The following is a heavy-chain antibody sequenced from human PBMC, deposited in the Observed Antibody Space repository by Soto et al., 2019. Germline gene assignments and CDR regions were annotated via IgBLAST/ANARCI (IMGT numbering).Heavy chain of an antibody. V-gene: IGHV1-2*02. CDR2: INPNSGGT. D-gene: IGHD2-15*01. J-gene: IGHJ6*02. CDR3: ARVRSSWPYYYGMDV. CDR1: GYTLSDYY. Sequence: GASVKVSCKASGYTLSDYYMQWVRQAPGQGLEWMGWINPNSGGTNYAQKFQGRVTMTRDTSITTAYLEVTGLRSDDTAIYYCARVRSSWPYYYGMDVWGQGTTVTVSS.